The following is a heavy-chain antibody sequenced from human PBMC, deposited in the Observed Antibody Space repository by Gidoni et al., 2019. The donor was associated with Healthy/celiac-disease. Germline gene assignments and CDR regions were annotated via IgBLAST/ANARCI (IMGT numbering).Heavy chain of an antibody. Sequence: QVQLVESGGGVVQPGRSLRLPCAASGFTFSSYAMHWVRQAPGKGLEWVAVISYDGSNKYYADSVKGRFTISRDNSKNTLYLKMNSLRAEDTAVYYCARDGGNSKEDAFDIWGQGTMVTVSS. CDR2: ISYDGSNK. CDR1: GFTFSSYA. D-gene: IGHD2-21*02. J-gene: IGHJ3*02. V-gene: IGHV3-30*01. CDR3: ARDGGNSKEDAFDI.